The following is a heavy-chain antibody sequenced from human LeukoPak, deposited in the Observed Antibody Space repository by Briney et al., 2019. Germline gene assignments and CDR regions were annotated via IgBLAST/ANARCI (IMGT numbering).Heavy chain of an antibody. V-gene: IGHV1-18*01. CDR2: ISAYNGNT. CDR1: GYTFTSYG. J-gene: IGHJ5*02. Sequence: ASVKVSCKASGYTFTSYGISWVRQAPGQGLEWMGWISAYNGNTNYAQKLQGRVTMTTDTSTSKAYMELRSLRSDDTAVYFCARAGGWLRLEDWFDPWGQGTLVTVSS. CDR3: ARAGGWLRLEDWFDP. D-gene: IGHD5-12*01.